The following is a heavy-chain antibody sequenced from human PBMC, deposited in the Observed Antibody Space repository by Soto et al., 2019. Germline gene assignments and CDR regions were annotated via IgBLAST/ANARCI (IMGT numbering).Heavy chain of an antibody. CDR2: ISYTGRT. CDR1: GGSIISSDYY. V-gene: IGHV4-39*01. J-gene: IGHJ4*02. CDR3: ARHADFQTMAGNFDF. D-gene: IGHD6-19*01. Sequence: QLLLQESGPGLVKPSETLSLTCTVSGGSIISSDYYWGWIRQPPGKGLEWIGTISYTGRTYYNPSLKSRVTISVDTSKNQFSLKLSSVTAADTAVYYCARHADFQTMAGNFDFWDQGTLVTVSS.